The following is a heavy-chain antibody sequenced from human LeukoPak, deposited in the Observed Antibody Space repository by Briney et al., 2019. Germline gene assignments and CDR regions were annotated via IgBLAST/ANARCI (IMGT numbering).Heavy chain of an antibody. D-gene: IGHD3-10*01. Sequence: PGGSLRLSCAASGFTFSSYAMSWVRQAPGKGLEWVSSIPRNGGSTYYADSVKGRFTISRDNAENSLYLQMNSLRTEDTAVYYCARDRQATSYRGLQHWGQGALVIVSS. V-gene: IGHV3-23*01. CDR1: GFTFSSYA. J-gene: IGHJ1*01. CDR3: ARDRQATSYRGLQH. CDR2: IPRNGGST.